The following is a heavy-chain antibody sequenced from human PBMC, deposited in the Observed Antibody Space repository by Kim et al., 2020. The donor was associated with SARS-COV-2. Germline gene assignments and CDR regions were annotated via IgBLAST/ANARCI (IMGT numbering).Heavy chain of an antibody. V-gene: IGHV3-66*01. CDR3: STVVFYYDAGYFKN. CDR2: IYSGGNT. Sequence: GGSLRLSCAASGYTVTYSYMGWVRQAPGKGLEWVSFIYSGGNTIYADSVKGRLIISRDHSKNTLYLQSNILRAEDTAVYYCSTVVFYYDAGYFKNWGQGTLVIVSS. D-gene: IGHD3-22*01. CDR1: GYTVTYSY. J-gene: IGHJ1*01.